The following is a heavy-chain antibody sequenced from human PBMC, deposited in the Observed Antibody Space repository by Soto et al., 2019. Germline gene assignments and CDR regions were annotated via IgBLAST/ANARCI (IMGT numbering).Heavy chain of an antibody. CDR2: IYHTGST. CDR3: ARATGTLRSRNCDY. D-gene: IGHD1-1*01. Sequence: SETLSLTCSVSGGSISTVGHYWTWIRQPPGKGLEWIGSIYHTGSTYYSKSLRSRLTMSVDTSKSQFSLRLSSVTAADTAVYYCARATGTLRSRNCDYWGQGSLVTSPQ. V-gene: IGHV4-31*03. J-gene: IGHJ4*02. CDR1: GGSISTVGHY.